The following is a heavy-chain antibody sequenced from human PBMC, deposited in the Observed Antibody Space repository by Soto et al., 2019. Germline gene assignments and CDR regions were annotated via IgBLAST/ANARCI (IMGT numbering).Heavy chain of an antibody. CDR3: AANPYEGVWFDP. V-gene: IGHV1-58*01. J-gene: IGHJ5*02. CDR2: IVVGSGNT. Sequence: GASVKVSCKASGFTFTSTAVQWVRQARGQRLEWIGWIVVGSGNTNYAQKFQERVTITRDMSTSTAYMELSSLRSEDTAVYYCAANPYEGVWFDPWGQGTLVTVSS. CDR1: GFTFTSTA. D-gene: IGHD3-3*01.